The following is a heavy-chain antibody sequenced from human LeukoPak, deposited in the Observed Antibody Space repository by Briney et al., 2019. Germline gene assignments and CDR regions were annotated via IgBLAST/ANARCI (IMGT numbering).Heavy chain of an antibody. V-gene: IGHV3-74*01. Sequence: GGSLRLSCAASGFTFSSYAMHWVRQTPGKGLVWVSRINTDGSSTSYADSVKGRFTISRDNAENTLYLQMSSLRAEDTAVYYCTRGNGGNSPFDYWGQGTLVTVSS. CDR2: INTDGSST. CDR1: GFTFSSYA. J-gene: IGHJ4*02. CDR3: TRGNGGNSPFDY. D-gene: IGHD4-23*01.